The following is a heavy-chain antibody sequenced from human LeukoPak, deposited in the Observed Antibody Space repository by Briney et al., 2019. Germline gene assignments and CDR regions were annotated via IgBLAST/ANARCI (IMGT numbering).Heavy chain of an antibody. Sequence: GGSLRLSCAASGFTFSSYAMHWVRQAPGKGLEWVAVISYDGSNKYYADSVKGRFTISRDNSKNTLYLQMNSLRAEDTAVYYCAREPPWPGSSGWVFDYWGQGTLVTVSS. D-gene: IGHD6-19*01. CDR1: GFTFSSYA. V-gene: IGHV3-30-3*01. CDR3: AREPPWPGSSGWVFDY. CDR2: ISYDGSNK. J-gene: IGHJ4*02.